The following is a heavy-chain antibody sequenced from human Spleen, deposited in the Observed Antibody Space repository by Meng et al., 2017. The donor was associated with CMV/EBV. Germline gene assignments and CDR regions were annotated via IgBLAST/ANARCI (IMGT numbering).Heavy chain of an antibody. CDR1: GDSLSNYA. CDR3: ATGEFDGSYYYGLDV. Sequence: SVKVSCKASGDSLSNYAFSWVRQAPGQGLEWMGGIIPTFGAPNYAQKLQDRVSITTDEATSTSYTDLSGLRSEDTAIYYCATGEFDGSYYYGLDVWGQGTTVTVSS. V-gene: IGHV1-69*05. D-gene: IGHD5-24*01. CDR2: IIPTFGAP. J-gene: IGHJ6*02.